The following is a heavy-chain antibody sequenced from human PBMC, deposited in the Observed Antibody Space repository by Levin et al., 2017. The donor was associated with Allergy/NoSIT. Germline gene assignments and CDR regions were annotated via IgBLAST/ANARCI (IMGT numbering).Heavy chain of an antibody. CDR2: INHSGST. CDR1: GGSFSGYY. D-gene: IGHD1-1*01. V-gene: IGHV4-34*01. Sequence: PSETLSLTCAVYGGSFSGYYWSWIRQPPGKGLEWIGEINHSGSTNYNPSLKSRVTISVDTSKNQFSLKLSSVTAADTAVYYCARKVVQLERPDNWFDPWGQGTLVTVSS. CDR3: ARKVVQLERPDNWFDP. J-gene: IGHJ5*02.